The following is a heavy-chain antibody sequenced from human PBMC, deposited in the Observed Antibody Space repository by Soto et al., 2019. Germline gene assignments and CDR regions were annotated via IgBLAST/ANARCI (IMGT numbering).Heavy chain of an antibody. J-gene: IGHJ6*02. CDR1: GGTFSSYT. CDR2: IIPILGIA. CDR3: ARTGSSSQKGGYYYGMDV. V-gene: IGHV1-69*02. Sequence: QVQLVQSGAEVKKPGSSVKVSCKASGGTFSSYTISWVRQAPGQGLEWMGRIIPILGIANYAQKFQGRVTITADKSTSTAYMELSSLRSEDTAVYYCARTGSSSQKGGYYYGMDVWGQGTTVTVSS. D-gene: IGHD6-13*01.